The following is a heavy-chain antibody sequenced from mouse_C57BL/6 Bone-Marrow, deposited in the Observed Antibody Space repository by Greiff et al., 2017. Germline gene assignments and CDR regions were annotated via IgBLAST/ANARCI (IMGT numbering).Heavy chain of an antibody. D-gene: IGHD2-5*01. CDR3: VRGGSNYGFYYFDY. V-gene: IGHV10-3*01. CDR2: IRSKSSNYAT. J-gene: IGHJ2*01. CDR1: GFTFNTYA. Sequence: EVKVVESGGGLVQPKGSLKLSCAASGFTFNTYAMHWVRQAPGKGLEWVARIRSKSSNYATYYADSVKDRFTISRDDSQSMLYLQMNNLKTEDTAMYYCVRGGSNYGFYYFDYWGQGTTLTVSS.